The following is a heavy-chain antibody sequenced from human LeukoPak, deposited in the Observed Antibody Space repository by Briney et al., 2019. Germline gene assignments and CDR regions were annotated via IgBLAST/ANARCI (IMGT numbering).Heavy chain of an antibody. CDR1: GFIFSDYY. J-gene: IGHJ4*02. CDR3: ARDRQVHTSVDSVEY. CDR2: TSSSGGAT. Sequence: GGSLRLSCAAFGFIFSDYYMSWIRQVPGKGLEWVSYTSSSGGATYYAGFVKGRFTVSRDNAQNSLSLQMNSLRVEDTAVYYCARDRQVHTSVDSVEYWGQGALVTVSS. V-gene: IGHV3-11*01. D-gene: IGHD5-12*01.